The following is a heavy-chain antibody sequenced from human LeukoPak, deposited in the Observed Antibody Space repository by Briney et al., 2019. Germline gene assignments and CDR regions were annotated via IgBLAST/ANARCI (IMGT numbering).Heavy chain of an antibody. J-gene: IGHJ4*02. CDR2: INSDGSSA. D-gene: IGHD5-24*01. CDR1: GFTFSSYW. Sequence: GGSLRLSCAASGFTFSSYWMHWVRQAPGKGLVWVSRINSDGSSASYADSVKGRFTIFRDNAKNSLYLQMNSLRAEDTALYYCAKDLSRWMATIRAFDYWGQGTLVTVSS. V-gene: IGHV3-74*01. CDR3: AKDLSRWMATIRAFDY.